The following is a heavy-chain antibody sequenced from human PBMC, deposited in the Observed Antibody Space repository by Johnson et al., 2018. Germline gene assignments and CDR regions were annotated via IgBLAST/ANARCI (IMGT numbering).Heavy chain of an antibody. D-gene: IGHD3-9*01. J-gene: IGHJ3*02. CDR2: ISDDGSNK. CDR1: GFTFNKYA. CDR3: AKDNYDILTAYYSVGAFDI. V-gene: IGHV3-30*18. Sequence: VQLLETGGGVVQPGRSLRLSCVASGFTFNKYATHWVRQAPGKGLEWVAMISDDGSNKYYADSVKGRFTISRDNSKNTLYLQMNSLRAEDTAVYYCAKDNYDILTAYYSVGAFDIWGQGTMVTVSS.